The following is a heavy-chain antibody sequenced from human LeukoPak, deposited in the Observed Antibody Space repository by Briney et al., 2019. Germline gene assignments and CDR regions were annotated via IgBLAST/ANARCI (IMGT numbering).Heavy chain of an antibody. D-gene: IGHD3-10*01. J-gene: IGHJ4*02. CDR2: FYDTRSP. Sequence: SETLSLTCTVSGGSISLYYWSRIRQPPGKGLEWIGYFYDTRSPKYNPSLERRVTISVDMSRNQFSLNLTSVTAADTAVYYCARGRGSLTYWGQGTLATFSS. CDR1: GGSISLYY. CDR3: ARGRGSLTY. V-gene: IGHV4-59*01.